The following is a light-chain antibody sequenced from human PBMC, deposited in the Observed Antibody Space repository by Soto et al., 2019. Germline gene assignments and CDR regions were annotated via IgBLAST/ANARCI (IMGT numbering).Light chain of an antibody. CDR1: QTISNW. V-gene: IGKV1-12*01. J-gene: IGKJ5*01. Sequence: DIQMTQSPSTLSASVGDRVTISWRASQTISNWLAWYQQKPGKAPKVLIYAASSLQSGIPSRFSGSGSGTDFTLTISSLQPEDFATYFCQQANSFPITFGQGTRLEI. CDR3: QQANSFPIT. CDR2: AAS.